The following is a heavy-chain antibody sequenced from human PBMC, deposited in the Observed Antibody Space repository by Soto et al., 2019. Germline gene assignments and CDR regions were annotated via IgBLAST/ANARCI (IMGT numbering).Heavy chain of an antibody. J-gene: IGHJ3*02. V-gene: IGHV3-11*01. CDR1: GFTFSDYY. CDR3: ARDTEVGATERDAFDI. D-gene: IGHD1-26*01. CDR2: ISSSGTTI. Sequence: QVQLVESGGGLVKPGGSLRLSCAASGFTFSDYYMSWIRQAPGKGLEWVSYISSSGTTIYYADSVKGRFTISRDNAKNSLYLQMNSLRAQDTAVYYFARDTEVGATERDAFDIWGQGTMVTVSS.